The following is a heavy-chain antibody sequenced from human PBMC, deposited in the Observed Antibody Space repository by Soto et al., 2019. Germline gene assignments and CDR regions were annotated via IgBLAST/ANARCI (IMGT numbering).Heavy chain of an antibody. Sequence: NPSETLSLTCTVSGGSISSYYWSWIRQPPGKGLEWIGYIYYSGSTNYNPSLKSRVTISVDTSKNQFSLKLSSVTAADTAVYYCARVRYKGSWNWFDPWGQGTLVTVSS. CDR3: ARVRYKGSWNWFDP. D-gene: IGHD1-26*01. V-gene: IGHV4-59*01. CDR2: IYYSGST. J-gene: IGHJ5*02. CDR1: GGSISSYY.